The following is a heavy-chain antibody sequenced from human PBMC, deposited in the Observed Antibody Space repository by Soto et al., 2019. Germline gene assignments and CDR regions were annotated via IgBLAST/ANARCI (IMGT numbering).Heavy chain of an antibody. CDR1: GGSISSYY. CDR3: ARSTGNWFDP. Sequence: SETLSLTCTVSGGSISSYYWSWIRQPPGKGLEWIGHIYYSGSTNYNPSLKSRVTISVDTSKNQFSLKLSSVTAADTAVYYCARSTGNWFDPWGQGTLVTVSS. J-gene: IGHJ5*02. V-gene: IGHV4-59*01. CDR2: IYYSGST. D-gene: IGHD2-8*02.